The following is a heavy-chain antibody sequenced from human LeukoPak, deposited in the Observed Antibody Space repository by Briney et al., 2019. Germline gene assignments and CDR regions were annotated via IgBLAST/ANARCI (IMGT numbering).Heavy chain of an antibody. Sequence: KPSETLSLTCAVSGYSISSGYYWGWIRQPPGKGLEWIGYIYYSGSTNYNPSLKSRVTISVDTSKNQFSLKLSSVTAADTAVYYCAGASYDSSGVHWGQGTLVTVSS. CDR3: AGASYDSSGVH. D-gene: IGHD3-22*01. J-gene: IGHJ4*02. CDR1: GYSISSGYY. V-gene: IGHV4-61*01. CDR2: IYYSGST.